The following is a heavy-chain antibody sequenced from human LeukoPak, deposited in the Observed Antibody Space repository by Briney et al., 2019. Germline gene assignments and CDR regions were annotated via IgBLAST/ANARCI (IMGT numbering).Heavy chain of an antibody. CDR1: GFNVSSNY. CDR3: AREEGEMATPWAFDI. Sequence: PGGSLRLSCAASGFNVSSNYMSWVRQAPGKGLEWVSVIYSGGSTYYADSVKGRFTISRDNSKNTLYLQMNSLRAEDTAVYYCAREEGEMATPWAFDIWGQGTMVTVSS. V-gene: IGHV3-66*01. J-gene: IGHJ3*02. D-gene: IGHD5-24*01. CDR2: IYSGGST.